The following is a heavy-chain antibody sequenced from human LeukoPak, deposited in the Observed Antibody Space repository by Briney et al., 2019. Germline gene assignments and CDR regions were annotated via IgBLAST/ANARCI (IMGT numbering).Heavy chain of an antibody. D-gene: IGHD3-10*01. J-gene: IGHJ5*02. CDR3: ARGGRFGKNWFDP. Sequence: SETLSLTCTVSGGSISSYYWSWIRQPPGKGLEWIGYIYYSGSTNYNPSLKSRVTISVDTSKNQFSLKLSSVTAADTAVYYCARGGRFGKNWFDPWGQGTLVTVSS. CDR1: GGSISSYY. CDR2: IYYSGST. V-gene: IGHV4-59*01.